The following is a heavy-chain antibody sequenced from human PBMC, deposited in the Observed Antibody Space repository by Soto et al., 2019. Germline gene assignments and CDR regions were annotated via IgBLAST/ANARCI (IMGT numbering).Heavy chain of an antibody. CDR2: ISYDGSNK. CDR3: ARDGRGDYGDYVGWFDP. Sequence: QVQLVESGGGVVQPGRSLRLSCAASGFTFSSYAMHWVRQAPGKGLEWVAVISYDGSNKYYADSVKGRFTISRDNSKNTLYLQMNSLRAEDTAVYYCARDGRGDYGDYVGWFDPWGQGTLVTVSS. CDR1: GFTFSSYA. D-gene: IGHD4-17*01. J-gene: IGHJ5*02. V-gene: IGHV3-30-3*01.